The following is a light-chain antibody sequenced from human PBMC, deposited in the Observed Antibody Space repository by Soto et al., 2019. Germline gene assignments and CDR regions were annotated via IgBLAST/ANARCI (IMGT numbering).Light chain of an antibody. J-gene: IGKJ4*01. CDR1: QSVSGNY. V-gene: IGKV3-20*01. CDR2: DAS. Sequence: EVVLTQSPGTLSLSPGQRATLSCRASQSVSGNYLVWYQQKPGQAPSLLIYDASSRATGIPDRFSGSGSGTDYTLTISRLEPEDFAVYYYQQYGSSPLTFGGGTKVEIK. CDR3: QQYGSSPLT.